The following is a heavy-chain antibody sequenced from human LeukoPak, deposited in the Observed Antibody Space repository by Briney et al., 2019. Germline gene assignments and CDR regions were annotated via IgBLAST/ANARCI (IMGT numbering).Heavy chain of an antibody. CDR2: IYHSGST. D-gene: IGHD2-21*02. V-gene: IGHV4-38-2*02. J-gene: IGHJ3*02. CDR1: GGSISSYY. CDR3: ARGPFVVVTALDAFDI. Sequence: PSETLSLTCTVSGGSISSYYWGWIRQPPGKGLEWIGSIYHSGSTYYNPSLKSRVTISVDTSKNQFSLKLSSVTAADTAVYCCARGPFVVVTALDAFDIWGQGTMVTVSS.